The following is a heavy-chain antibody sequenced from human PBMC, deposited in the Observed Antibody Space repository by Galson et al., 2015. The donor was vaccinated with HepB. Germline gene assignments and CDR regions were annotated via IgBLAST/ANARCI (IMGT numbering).Heavy chain of an antibody. J-gene: IGHJ1*01. V-gene: IGHV1-46*01. CDR3: ARGPFYDRSGFWKLDQYFQH. Sequence: SVKVSCKASGYPFTSYYMHWVRQAPGQGLEWMGIINPSGDSTSYAQKFQGRVTMTRDTSTSTVYMELSSLRFEDTAVYYCARGPFYDRSGFWKLDQYFQHWGQGTLVTVSS. CDR1: GYPFTSYY. CDR2: INPSGDST. D-gene: IGHD3-22*01.